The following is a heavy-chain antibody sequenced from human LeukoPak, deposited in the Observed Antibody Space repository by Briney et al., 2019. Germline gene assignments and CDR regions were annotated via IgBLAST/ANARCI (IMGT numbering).Heavy chain of an antibody. J-gene: IGHJ6*04. CDR2: IIPIFGTA. CDR1: GGTFSSYA. Sequence: SVKVSCKASGGTFSSYAISWVRQAPGQGLEWMGGIIPIFGTANYAQKFQGRVTITADESTSTAYMELSSLRSEDTAVYYCANPAGHSYYYYGMDVWGKGTTVTVSS. V-gene: IGHV1-69*13. CDR3: ANPAGHSYYYYGMDV.